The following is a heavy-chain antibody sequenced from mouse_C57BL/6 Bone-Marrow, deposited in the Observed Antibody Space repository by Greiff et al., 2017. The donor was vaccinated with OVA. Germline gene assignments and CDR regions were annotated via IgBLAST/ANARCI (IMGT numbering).Heavy chain of an antibody. V-gene: IGHV1-50*01. CDR1: GYTFTSYW. D-gene: IGHD2-3*01. CDR3: ARRIFDGYHFDY. Sequence: QVQLQQPGAELVKPGASVKLSCKASGYTFTSYWMQWVKQRPGQGLEWIGEIDPSDSYTNYNQKFKGKATLTVDTSSSTAYMQLSSLTSEDSAVYYCARRIFDGYHFDYWGQGTTLTVSS. J-gene: IGHJ2*01. CDR2: IDPSDSYT.